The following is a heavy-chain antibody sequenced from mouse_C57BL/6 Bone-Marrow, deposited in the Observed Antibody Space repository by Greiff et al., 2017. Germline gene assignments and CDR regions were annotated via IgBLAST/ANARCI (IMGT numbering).Heavy chain of an antibody. Sequence: QVQLQQSGAELVRPGTSVKVSCKASGYAFTNYLIEWVKQRPGQGLEWIGVINPGSGGTNYNEKFKGKATLTADKSSSTAYMQLSSLTSEVSAVYFCASPYYSNYENWYFDVWGTGTTVTVSS. CDR1: GYAFTNYL. V-gene: IGHV1-54*01. J-gene: IGHJ1*03. CDR2: INPGSGGT. D-gene: IGHD2-5*01. CDR3: ASPYYSNYENWYFDV.